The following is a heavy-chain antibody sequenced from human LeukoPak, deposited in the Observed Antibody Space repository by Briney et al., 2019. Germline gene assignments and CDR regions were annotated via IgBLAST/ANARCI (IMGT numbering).Heavy chain of an antibody. J-gene: IGHJ5*02. D-gene: IGHD3-22*01. Sequence: SETLSLTCTVSGGSISSSSYYWGWIRQPPGKGLEWIGSIYYSGSPYYNPSLKSRVTISVDTSKNQFSLKLSSVTAADTAVYYCARVHYYDSSGYLAEVNWFDPWGQGTLVTVSS. CDR1: GGSISSSSYY. CDR3: ARVHYYDSSGYLAEVNWFDP. CDR2: IYYSGSP. V-gene: IGHV4-39*07.